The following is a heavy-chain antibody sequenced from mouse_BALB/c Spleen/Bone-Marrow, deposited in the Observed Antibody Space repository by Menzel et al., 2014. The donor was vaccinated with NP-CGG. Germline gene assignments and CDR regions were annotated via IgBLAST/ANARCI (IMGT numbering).Heavy chain of an antibody. Sequence: LKESGSELVRPGASVKLSCKASGYTFTSYWMHWVKQRHGQGLEWIGNIYSGSGSTNYDEKFKSKGTLTVDTSSSTAYMHLSSLTSEDSAVYYCTRGDGNYWYFDVWGAGTTVTVSS. D-gene: IGHD2-1*01. CDR2: IYSGSGST. CDR3: TRGDGNYWYFDV. J-gene: IGHJ1*01. V-gene: IGHV1S22*01. CDR1: GYTFTSYW.